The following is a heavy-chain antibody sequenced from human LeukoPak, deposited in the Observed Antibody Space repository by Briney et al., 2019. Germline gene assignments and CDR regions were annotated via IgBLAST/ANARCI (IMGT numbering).Heavy chain of an antibody. CDR1: GFTFSNYN. CDR3: ARDGPEDGFYFDY. V-gene: IGHV3-21*01. Sequence: GGSLRLSCAASGFTFSNYNMNWVRQAPGQGLEWVSSISSTTSYIYYADSVKGRFTISRDNAKNSLYLKMNSLRAEDTAVYYCARDGPEDGFYFDYWGQGTLVTVSS. CDR2: ISSTTSYI. J-gene: IGHJ4*02.